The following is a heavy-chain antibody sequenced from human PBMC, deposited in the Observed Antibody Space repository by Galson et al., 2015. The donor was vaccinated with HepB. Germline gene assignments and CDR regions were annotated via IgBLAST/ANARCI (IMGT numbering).Heavy chain of an antibody. V-gene: IGHV1-46*01. J-gene: IGHJ4*02. Sequence: SCKASGYTFTAYYIHWVRQAPGQGLEWLGVIDPSDGRTNYEQKFQHRITLTRDTSTSTVYMDLSSLGSDDTAMYYCAREGIRLTKDFDSWGQGTLVTVSS. CDR3: AREGIRLTKDFDS. CDR1: GYTFTAYY. CDR2: IDPSDGRT. D-gene: IGHD2/OR15-2a*01.